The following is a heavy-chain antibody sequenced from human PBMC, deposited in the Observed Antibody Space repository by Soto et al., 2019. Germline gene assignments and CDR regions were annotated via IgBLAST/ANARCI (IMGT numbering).Heavy chain of an antibody. D-gene: IGHD6-19*01. CDR3: TTYPAGSSNHYFDD. CDR1: GFTFKNAW. V-gene: IGHV3-15*01. CDR2: IKSKSDGETT. J-gene: IGHJ4*02. Sequence: EVQLVESGGDLVEPGGSLRLSCAASGFTFKNAWVSWVRQAPGKGLEWVGRIKSKSDGETTAYGAPVKGRFTISRDDSKNTVYLQMNSLKTEDTAVYYCTTYPAGSSNHYFDDWGQGTLVTVSS.